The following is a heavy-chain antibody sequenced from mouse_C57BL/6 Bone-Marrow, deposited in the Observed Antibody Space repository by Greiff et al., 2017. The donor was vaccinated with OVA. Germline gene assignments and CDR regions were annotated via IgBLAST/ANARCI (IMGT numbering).Heavy chain of an antibody. CDR1: GFTFSDAW. CDR2: IRNKANNHAT. V-gene: IGHV6-6*01. D-gene: IGHD2-2*01. J-gene: IGHJ2*01. CDR3: TGLWGYDPFDY. Sequence: EVQLVESGGGLVQPGGSMKLSCAASGFTFSDAWMDWVRQSPEKGLEWVAEIRNKANNHATYYAESVKGRFTISRDDSKSSVYLQMNSLRAEDTGIYYCTGLWGYDPFDYWGQGTTLTVSS.